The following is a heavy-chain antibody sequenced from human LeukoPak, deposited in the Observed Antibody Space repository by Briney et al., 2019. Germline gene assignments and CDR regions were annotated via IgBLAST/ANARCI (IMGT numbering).Heavy chain of an antibody. Sequence: PGGSLRLSCAASGFTFSNAWMSWVRQAPGKGLVWVSRISTVGSSTNYADSVKGRFTISRDNTKNTLYLQMNSLRAEDTAVYYCARGDWFDPWGQGTLVTVSS. V-gene: IGHV3-74*01. CDR2: ISTVGSST. CDR3: ARGDWFDP. CDR1: GFTFSNAW. J-gene: IGHJ5*02.